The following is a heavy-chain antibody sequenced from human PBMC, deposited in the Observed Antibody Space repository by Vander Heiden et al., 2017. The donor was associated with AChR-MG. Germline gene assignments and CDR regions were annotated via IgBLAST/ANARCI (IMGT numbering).Heavy chain of an antibody. CDR1: GFTFSSYA. J-gene: IGHJ4*02. Sequence: EVQLLESGGGLVQPGGSLRLSCAASGFTFSSYAMSWVGQAQGKGLEWVSAISGSGGSTYYADSVKGRFTISRDKSKNTLYLQMNSLRAEDTAVYYCAKCPGVSCPGGDYWGQGTLVTVSS. CDR2: ISGSGGST. V-gene: IGHV3-23*01. D-gene: IGHD2-2*01. CDR3: AKCPGVSCPGGDY.